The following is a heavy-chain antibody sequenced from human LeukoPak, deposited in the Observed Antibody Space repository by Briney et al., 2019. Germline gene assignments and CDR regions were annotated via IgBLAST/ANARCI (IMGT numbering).Heavy chain of an antibody. CDR3: ARVHCISDDYYYYYGMDV. CDR1: GFSFSSYA. J-gene: IGHJ6*02. D-gene: IGHD3-3*02. V-gene: IGHV3-23*01. Sequence: GGPQRLCCGASGFSFSSYAMSWVRKAPGKGLEWVSAITGRGGSTYYADSVKGRFTISRDNSKNTLYLQMNSLRAEDTAVYYCARVHCISDDYYYYYGMDVWGQGTTATVSS. CDR2: ITGRGGST.